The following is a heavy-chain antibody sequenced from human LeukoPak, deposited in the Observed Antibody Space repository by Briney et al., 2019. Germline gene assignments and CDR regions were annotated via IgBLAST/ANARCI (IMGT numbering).Heavy chain of an antibody. CDR3: ATDRGWRTSGYYLYYFEY. D-gene: IGHD3-3*01. J-gene: IGHJ4*02. CDR1: GFTFSSYW. Sequence: GGSLRLSCAASGFTFSSYWMNWARQAPGKGLEWVASINHNGNVNYYVDSVRGRFTISRDNTMNSLYLQMSSLRAEDTAVYYCATDRGWRTSGYYLYYFEYWGQGTLVTYSS. V-gene: IGHV3-7*01. CDR2: INHNGNVN.